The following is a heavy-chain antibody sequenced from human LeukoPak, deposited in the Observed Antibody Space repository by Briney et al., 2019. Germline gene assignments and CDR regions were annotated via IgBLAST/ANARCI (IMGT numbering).Heavy chain of an antibody. V-gene: IGHV3-48*03. Sequence: GGSLRLSCAASGITFSNYEMNWVRRAPGKGLEWVSYINPGGSNRFYAGSVRGRFTISRDDAKKSLYLQMNSLRAEDTAVYYCASSLSSGWGPVDDYWGQGIMVTVSS. D-gene: IGHD6-19*01. J-gene: IGHJ4*02. CDR3: ASSLSSGWGPVDDY. CDR1: GITFSNYE. CDR2: INPGGSNR.